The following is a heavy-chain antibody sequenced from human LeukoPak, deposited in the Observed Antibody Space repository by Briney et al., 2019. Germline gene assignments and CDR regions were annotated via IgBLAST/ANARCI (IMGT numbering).Heavy chain of an antibody. V-gene: IGHV3-9*01. Sequence: PGRSLRLSCAASGFTFDDYAMHWVRQAPGKGLEWVSGISWNSGSIGYADSVKGRFTISRDNAKNSLHLQMNSLRAEDTALYYCAKEGRAASGIAAAGTGWGQGTLVTVSS. CDR2: ISWNSGSI. CDR1: GFTFDDYA. J-gene: IGHJ4*02. D-gene: IGHD6-13*01. CDR3: AKEGRAASGIAAAGTG.